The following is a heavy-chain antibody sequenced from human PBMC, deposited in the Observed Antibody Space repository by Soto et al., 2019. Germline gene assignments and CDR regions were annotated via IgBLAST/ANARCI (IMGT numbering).Heavy chain of an antibody. CDR2: ISYDGSNK. CDR3: ARDVSRRSLWRYYFDY. J-gene: IGHJ4*02. V-gene: IGHV3-30-3*01. CDR1: GFTFSTYA. Sequence: QVQLVESGGGVVQPGRSLRLSCAASGFTFSTYAIHWVRQAPGKGLEWVAVISYDGSNKYYADSVKGRFTISRDNSKNTLYLQMNSLRAEDTAVYYCARDVSRRSLWRYYFDYWGQGTLVTVSS. D-gene: IGHD2-21*01.